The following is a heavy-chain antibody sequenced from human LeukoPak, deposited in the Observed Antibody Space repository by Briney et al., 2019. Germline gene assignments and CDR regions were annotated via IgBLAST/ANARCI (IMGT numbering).Heavy chain of an antibody. V-gene: IGHV3-30*02. J-gene: IGHJ6*03. Sequence: GGSLRLSCAASGFTFSSYGMHWVRQAPGKGLEWVAVIWYGGSNKYYADSVKGRFTISRDNSKNTLYLQMNSLRAEDTAVYYCAKDGPDYGSYGPGDYYYYYMDVWGKGTTVTVSS. D-gene: IGHD3-10*01. CDR2: IWYGGSNK. CDR3: AKDGPDYGSYGPGDYYYYYMDV. CDR1: GFTFSSYG.